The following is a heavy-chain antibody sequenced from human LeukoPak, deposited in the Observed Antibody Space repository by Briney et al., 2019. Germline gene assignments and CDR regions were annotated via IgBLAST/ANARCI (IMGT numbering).Heavy chain of an antibody. CDR3: ARDGAIVGATTERYFDY. Sequence: PGRSLRLPCAASGFTFSSYAMHWVRQAPGKGLEWVAVISYDGSNKYYADSVKGRFTISRDNSKNTLYLQMNSLRAEDTAVYYCARDGAIVGATTERYFDYWGQGTLVTVSS. CDR2: ISYDGSNK. J-gene: IGHJ4*02. CDR1: GFTFSSYA. V-gene: IGHV3-30-3*01. D-gene: IGHD1-26*01.